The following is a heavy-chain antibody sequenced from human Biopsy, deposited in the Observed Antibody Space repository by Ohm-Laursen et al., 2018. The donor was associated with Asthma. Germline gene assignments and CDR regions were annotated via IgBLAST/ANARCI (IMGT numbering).Heavy chain of an antibody. CDR1: GFAVSRDH. CDR3: ARGDSSIWSHYYFDY. J-gene: IGHJ4*02. CDR2: IYSGGTS. Sequence: SLRPSCSASGFAVSRDHMFWVRQAPGKGLEWVSVIYSGGTSHTADSVRGRFTISRDYSKNTLYLQMHSLRAEDTAVYYCARGDSSIWSHYYFDYWGQGTLVTVSS. D-gene: IGHD3-22*01. V-gene: IGHV3-53*01.